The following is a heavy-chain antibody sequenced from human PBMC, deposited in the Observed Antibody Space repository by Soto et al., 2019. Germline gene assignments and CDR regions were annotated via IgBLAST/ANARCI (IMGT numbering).Heavy chain of an antibody. D-gene: IGHD2-2*01. Sequence: GGSLRLSCAASGFNFNSYVMTWVRQAPGKGLEWVSTLSGSGGTTFYADSVRGRFTISRDNSKSTLYLQMNSLRAEDTAVYYCAKGGGVVPATRFSDSWGQGTLVTVSS. CDR2: LSGSGGTT. V-gene: IGHV3-23*01. J-gene: IGHJ4*02. CDR3: AKGGGVVPATRFSDS. CDR1: GFNFNSYV.